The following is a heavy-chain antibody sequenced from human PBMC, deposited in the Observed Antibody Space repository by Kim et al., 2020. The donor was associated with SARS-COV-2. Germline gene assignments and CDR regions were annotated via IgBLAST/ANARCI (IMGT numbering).Heavy chain of an antibody. CDR1: GFTFSNYG. CDR2: ITNDGTNK. V-gene: IGHV3-30*18. D-gene: IGHD6-19*01. J-gene: IGHJ4*03. CDR3: AKDSPAVACITHLSGFKY. Sequence: GGSLRLSCAASGFTFSNYGIHWVRQAPGKRLEWVASITNDGTNKYYADSVKGRFTISRDNSKNTLYLQMNSLRAEDTAVYSCAKDSPAVACITHLSGFKYWGHGTPVSVSS.